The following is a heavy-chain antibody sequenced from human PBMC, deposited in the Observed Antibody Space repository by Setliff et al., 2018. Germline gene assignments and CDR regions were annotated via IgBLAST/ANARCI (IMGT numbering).Heavy chain of an antibody. CDR2: INHSGST. J-gene: IGHJ4*02. CDR1: GVSFSDYY. D-gene: IGHD3-3*01. V-gene: IGHV4-34*01. CDR3: RYWSGYYNNDY. Sequence: KASETLSLTCTVYGVSFSDYYWGWIRQSPGKGLEWIGEINHSGSTNYNPSLKSRLTISVDASTNQFSLKLYSVTAADTAVYYCRYWSGYYNNDYWGQGTLVTVSS.